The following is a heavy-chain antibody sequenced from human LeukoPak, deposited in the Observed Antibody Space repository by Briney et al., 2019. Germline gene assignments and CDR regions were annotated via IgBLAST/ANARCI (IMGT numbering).Heavy chain of an antibody. D-gene: IGHD1-1*01. CDR1: GYTFTGYY. Sequence: ASVKVSCKASGYTFTGYYMHWVRQAPGQGLEWMGRIIPILGIANYAQKLQGRVTMTTDTSTSTAYMELRSLRSDDTAVYYCARGPSGGWYNYWGQGTLVTVSS. CDR3: ARGPSGGWYNY. CDR2: IIPILGIA. V-gene: IGHV1-18*04. J-gene: IGHJ4*02.